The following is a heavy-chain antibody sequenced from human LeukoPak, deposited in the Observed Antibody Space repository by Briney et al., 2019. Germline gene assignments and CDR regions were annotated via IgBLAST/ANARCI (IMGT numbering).Heavy chain of an antibody. CDR1: GGSISGSY. J-gene: IGHJ2*01. V-gene: IGHV4-59*01. D-gene: IGHD2-2*01. Sequence: PSETLSLTCTVSGGSISGSYWNWIRQPPRKGLEWIGYIYYSGSTNYNPSLKSRVTISVDTSKKQFSLKLSSVTAADTAVYYCARDPVDQPYWFFDLWGRGTLVTVSS. CDR3: ARDPVDQPYWFFDL. CDR2: IYYSGST.